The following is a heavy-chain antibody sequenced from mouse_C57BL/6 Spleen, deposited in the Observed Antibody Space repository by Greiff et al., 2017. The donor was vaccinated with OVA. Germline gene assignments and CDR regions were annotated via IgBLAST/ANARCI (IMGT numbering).Heavy chain of an antibody. J-gene: IGHJ4*01. CDR2: ISSGSSTI. Sequence: VQLKESGGGLVKPGGSLKLSCAASGFTFSDYGMHWVRQAPEKGLEWVAYISSGSSTIYYADTVKGRFTISRDNAKNTLFLQMTSLRSEDTAMYYCARTIYYDYDDYAMDYWGQGTSVTVSS. D-gene: IGHD2-4*01. CDR1: GFTFSDYG. CDR3: ARTIYYDYDDYAMDY. V-gene: IGHV5-17*01.